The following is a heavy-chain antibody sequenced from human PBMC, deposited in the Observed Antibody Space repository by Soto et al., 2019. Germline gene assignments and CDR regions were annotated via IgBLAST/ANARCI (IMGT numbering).Heavy chain of an antibody. CDR1: GYTSTSYG. D-gene: IGHD4-4*01. CDR3: ARLEDYKVDPWFDP. J-gene: IGHJ5*02. CDR2: ISAYNGKT. Sequence: ASVKVSCKASGYTSTSYGISWVRRAPGQGLEWMGWISAYNGKTHYAQKLQGRVTMATDTSTSTAYMELMSLRSDDTAVDYCARLEDYKVDPWFDPWGQGTLVTVS. V-gene: IGHV1-18*01.